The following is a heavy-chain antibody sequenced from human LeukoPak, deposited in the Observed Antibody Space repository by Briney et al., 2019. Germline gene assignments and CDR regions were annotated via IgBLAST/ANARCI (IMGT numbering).Heavy chain of an antibody. D-gene: IGHD7-27*01. CDR1: GGFISSYY. V-gene: IGHV4-59*01. CDR2: IYYSGST. J-gene: IGHJ6*03. Sequence: SETLSLTCTVSGGFISSYYWSWIRQPPGKGLEWIGYIYYSGSTNYNPSLKSRVTISVDTSKNQFSLKLSSVTAADTAVYYCARGYTGSYYYYYYMDVWGKGTTVTVSS. CDR3: ARGYTGSYYYYYYMDV.